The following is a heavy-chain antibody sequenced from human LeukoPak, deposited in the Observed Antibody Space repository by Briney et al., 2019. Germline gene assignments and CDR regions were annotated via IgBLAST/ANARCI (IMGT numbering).Heavy chain of an antibody. J-gene: IGHJ4*02. D-gene: IGHD6-19*01. CDR1: GGSINNNDWWNW. Sequence: PSETLSLTCAVSGGSINNNDWWNWWSWVRHPPGKGLEWIGEIFHSGSSNYNPSLKSRVTISVDKSKNQFSLKLSSVTAADTAVYYCASGTIAVAGIFDYWGQGILVTVSS. CDR2: IFHSGSS. CDR3: ASGTIAVAGIFDY. V-gene: IGHV4-4*02.